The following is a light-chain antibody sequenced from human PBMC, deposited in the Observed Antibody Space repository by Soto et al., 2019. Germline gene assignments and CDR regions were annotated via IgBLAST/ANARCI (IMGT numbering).Light chain of an antibody. V-gene: IGLV1-47*01. CDR2: THN. CDR3: AAWDDNRSGYV. CDR1: SSNIGTPY. Sequence: QSVLTQPPSASGTPGQTVTISCSGSSSNIGTPYVYWYQQLPGTAPKPLIYTHNQRPSGVPDRFSGAKSGTSASLAISGLRSEDEADYFCAAWDDNRSGYVFGSGTKVTVL. J-gene: IGLJ1*01.